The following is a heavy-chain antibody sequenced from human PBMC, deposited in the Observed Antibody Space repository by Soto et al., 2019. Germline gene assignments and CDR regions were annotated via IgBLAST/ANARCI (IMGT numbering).Heavy chain of an antibody. V-gene: IGHV1-18*01. J-gene: IGHJ4*02. CDR1: GYTFRSYG. CDR2: ISGYNGNT. CDR3: ARDRGVVTSGSAYYFDY. D-gene: IGHD2-2*01. Sequence: QVQLVQSGPEVKKPGASVKVSCKPTGYTFRSYGVTWVRQAPGQGLEWMGWISGYNGNTEYAQKLQGRVTMTTDTSTSTVYMELRSLGSADTAVYYCARDRGVVTSGSAYYFDYWGQGTLVTVSS.